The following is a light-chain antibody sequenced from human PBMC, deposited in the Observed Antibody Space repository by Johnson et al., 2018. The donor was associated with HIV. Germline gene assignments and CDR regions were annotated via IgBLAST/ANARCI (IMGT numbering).Light chain of an antibody. J-gene: IGLJ1*01. V-gene: IGLV1-51*02. Sequence: QSVLTQPPSVSAAPGQKVTISCSGSSSNIGNNYVSWYQQLPGTAPKLLIYENNKRPSGIPDRFSGSKSGTSATLGITGLQTEDEADYYCETWDSSLTGVFGTGTKVTV. CDR1: SSNIGNNY. CDR3: ETWDSSLTGV. CDR2: ENN.